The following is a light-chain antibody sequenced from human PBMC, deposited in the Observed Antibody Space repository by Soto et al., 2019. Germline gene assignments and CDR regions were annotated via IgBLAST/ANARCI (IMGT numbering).Light chain of an antibody. CDR1: QDIRNF. CDR3: QKYSSVPV. CDR2: AAS. Sequence: DIQMTQSPTSLSASVGDRVTITCRASQDIRNFVASYQQKPGKAPKLLIYAASTLQSGVPSRFSGSGSGADFTVTINRLQPEVVATYSCQKYSSVPVFGPGTKVDIK. V-gene: IGKV1-27*01. J-gene: IGKJ3*01.